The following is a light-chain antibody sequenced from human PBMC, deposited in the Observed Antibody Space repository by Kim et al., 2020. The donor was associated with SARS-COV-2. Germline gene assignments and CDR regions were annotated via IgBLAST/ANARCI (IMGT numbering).Light chain of an antibody. V-gene: IGKV1-33*01. CDR2: AAS. CDR3: MQCDDLPYT. J-gene: IGKJ2*01. CDR1: QNIRYR. Sequence: DIQMTQSPSSLSASAGDRVTITCQANQNIRYRLNWYQQKAGKAPKPLIYAASKLQAGFPSRFSGSGSGTQFTLTIANLQPEDTGTYYCMQCDDLPYTFGRGTKLEI.